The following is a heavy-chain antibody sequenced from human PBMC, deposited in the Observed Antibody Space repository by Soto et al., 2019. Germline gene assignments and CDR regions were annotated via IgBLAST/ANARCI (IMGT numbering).Heavy chain of an antibody. D-gene: IGHD5-18*01. Sequence: SETRSLTCTVSGGSISRAAYYWSWIRQHPGKGLEWIGYISHSGSTYYTPSLKSRVIISADTSKNQFSLNLTSVTAADTAVYYCAREYTYGSNFFDCWGQGALVTVSS. CDR2: ISHSGST. CDR3: AREYTYGSNFFDC. J-gene: IGHJ4*02. V-gene: IGHV4-31*03. CDR1: GGSISRAAYY.